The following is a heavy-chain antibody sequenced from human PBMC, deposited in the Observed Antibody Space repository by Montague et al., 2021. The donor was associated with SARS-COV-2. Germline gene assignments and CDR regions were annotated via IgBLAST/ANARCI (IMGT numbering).Heavy chain of an antibody. J-gene: IGHJ6*02. Sequence: SETLSLTCTVSGGSISSSSSYWGWIRQPPGMGLEWIGSIYYSGSTSYNPSLKSRITISVDTSKNQFSLRLTSVTAADTAVYYCARDIRIPMLIVIQGYGMDVWGQGTTVTVSS. V-gene: IGHV4-39*07. CDR2: IYYSGST. CDR1: GGSISSSSSY. D-gene: IGHD3-22*01. CDR3: ARDIRIPMLIVIQGYGMDV.